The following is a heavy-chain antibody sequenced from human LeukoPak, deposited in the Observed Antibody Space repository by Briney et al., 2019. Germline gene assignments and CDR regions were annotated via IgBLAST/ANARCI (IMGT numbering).Heavy chain of an antibody. CDR2: ISSSSSYI. Sequence: PGGSLRLSCAASGFTFSSYSMNWVRQAPGKGLEWVSSISSSSSYIHYADSVKGRFTISRDNAKNSLYLQMNSLRAEDTAVYYCARDRRYDSSGYYWSSFDYWGQGTLVTVSS. D-gene: IGHD3-22*01. CDR1: GFTFSSYS. J-gene: IGHJ4*02. V-gene: IGHV3-21*01. CDR3: ARDRRYDSSGYYWSSFDY.